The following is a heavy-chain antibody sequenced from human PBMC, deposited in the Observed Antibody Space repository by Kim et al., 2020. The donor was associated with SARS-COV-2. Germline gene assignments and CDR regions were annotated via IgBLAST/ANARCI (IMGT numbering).Heavy chain of an antibody. CDR3: ARATQTKLWFGELSADPIHI. CDR1: GGSVSSGSYY. CDR2: IYYSGCT. Sequence: SETLSLTCTVSGGSVSSGSYYWSWIRQPPGKGLEWIGYIYYSGCTNYNPSLKSRVTISVDTSKNQFSLKLSSVTAADTAVYYCARATQTKLWFGELSADPIHIWGQGTLVTVSS. V-gene: IGHV4-61*01. J-gene: IGHJ4*02. D-gene: IGHD3-10*01.